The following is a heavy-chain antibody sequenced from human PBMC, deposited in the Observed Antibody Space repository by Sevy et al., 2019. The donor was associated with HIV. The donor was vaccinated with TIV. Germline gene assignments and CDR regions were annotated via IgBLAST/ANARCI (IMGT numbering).Heavy chain of an antibody. CDR1: GFTFSRYW. Sequence: GGSLRLSCAASGFTFSRYWMTWVCQAPGKGLEWVANIKQDESEKYYVDSVKGRFTISRDNAKNSLYLQMNSLRVDDTAVYYCARAEQVTMLVVFGGLYFDSWGQGTLVTVSS. D-gene: IGHD3-22*01. J-gene: IGHJ4*02. V-gene: IGHV3-7*01. CDR3: ARAEQVTMLVVFGGLYFDS. CDR2: IKQDESEK.